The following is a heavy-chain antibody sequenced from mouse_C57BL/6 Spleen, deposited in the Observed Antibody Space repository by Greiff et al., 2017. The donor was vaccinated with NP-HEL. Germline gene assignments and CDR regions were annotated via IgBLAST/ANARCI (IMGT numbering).Heavy chain of an antibody. CDR3: TRTLYYSNYVGFAY. CDR1: GFNIKDYY. CDR2: IDPEDGDT. J-gene: IGHJ3*01. V-gene: IGHV14-1*01. D-gene: IGHD2-5*01. Sequence: VQLKESGAELVRPGASVKLSCTASGFNIKDYYMHWVKQRPEQGLEWIGRIDPEDGDTEYAPKFQGKATMTADTSSNTAYLQLSSLTSEDTAVYYCTRTLYYSNYVGFAYWGQGTLVTVSA.